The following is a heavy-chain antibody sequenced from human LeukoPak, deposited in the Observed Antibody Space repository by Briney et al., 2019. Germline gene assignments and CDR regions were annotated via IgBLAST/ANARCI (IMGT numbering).Heavy chain of an antibody. Sequence: SETLSLTCTISGGSISSGGYYWSWIRQPPGKGLEWIGYIYHSGSTNYNPSLKSRVTISVDTSKNQFSLKLSSVTAADTAVYYCARYDSIYQYYFDYWGQGTLVTVSS. D-gene: IGHD3-22*01. CDR3: ARYDSIYQYYFDY. V-gene: IGHV4-61*08. CDR2: IYHSGST. J-gene: IGHJ4*02. CDR1: GGSISSGGYY.